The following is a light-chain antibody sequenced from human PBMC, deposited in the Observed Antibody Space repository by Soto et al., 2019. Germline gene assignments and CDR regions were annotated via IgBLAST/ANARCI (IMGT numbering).Light chain of an antibody. CDR1: RSFSIY. CDR2: GAS. J-gene: IGKJ4*01. V-gene: IGKV3-15*01. Sequence: IVITQAPATLSVSPGGRGTHSFMARRSFSIYLAWYQQKPGQAPRLLIYGASTRATGVPARFSGSGSGTEFTLTISGLQSEDFAVYYCQCYNNWPLTFGRGTKVDIK. CDR3: QCYNNWPLT.